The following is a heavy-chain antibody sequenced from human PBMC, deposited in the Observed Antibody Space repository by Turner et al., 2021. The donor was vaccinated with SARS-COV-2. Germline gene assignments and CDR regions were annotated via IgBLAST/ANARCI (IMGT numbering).Heavy chain of an antibody. CDR3: AVLEMATITDAFDI. J-gene: IGHJ3*02. V-gene: IGHV1-2*02. D-gene: IGHD5-12*01. Sequence: QVQLVQSGAEVKKPGASVKVSCKASGYTFTGYYMHWVRQAPGQGLEWMGWINPNSGGTTYAQKFQGRVTMTRDTSISTAYMELSRLRSDDTAVYYCAVLEMATITDAFDIWGQGTMVTVSS. CDR2: INPNSGGT. CDR1: GYTFTGYY.